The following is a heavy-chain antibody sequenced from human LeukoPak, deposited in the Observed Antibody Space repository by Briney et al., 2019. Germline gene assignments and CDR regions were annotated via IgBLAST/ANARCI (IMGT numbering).Heavy chain of an antibody. CDR1: GGSISSGGYS. D-gene: IGHD3-3*01. Sequence: PSETLSLTCAVSGGSISSGGYSWSWIRQPPGEGLEWIGYIYHSGSTYYNPSLKSRVTISVDRSKNQFSLKLSSVTAADTAVYYCARASHYDFWSYNWFDPWGQGTLVTVSS. V-gene: IGHV4-30-2*01. J-gene: IGHJ5*02. CDR3: ARASHYDFWSYNWFDP. CDR2: IYHSGST.